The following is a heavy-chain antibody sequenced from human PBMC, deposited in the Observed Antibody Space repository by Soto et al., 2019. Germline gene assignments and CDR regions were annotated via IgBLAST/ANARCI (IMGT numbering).Heavy chain of an antibody. Sequence: PGGSLRLSCAASEFTFSNYAMSWVRQAPGKGLEWVSSISGSDDNTYYADSVKGRFAISRDNSKNTLYLQVNSLRAEDTAVYYCAKEFLHDYSNPRGINWFDPWGQGTLVTVSS. V-gene: IGHV3-23*01. CDR3: AKEFLHDYSNPRGINWFDP. CDR2: ISGSDDNT. J-gene: IGHJ5*02. CDR1: EFTFSNYA. D-gene: IGHD4-4*01.